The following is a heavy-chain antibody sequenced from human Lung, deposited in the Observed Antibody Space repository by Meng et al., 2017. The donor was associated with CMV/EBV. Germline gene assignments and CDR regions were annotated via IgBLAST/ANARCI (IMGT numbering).Heavy chain of an antibody. CDR3: TTVPYGYGEHVTDY. CDR2: TKNKTDGGTT. CDR1: GLTLSNAW. V-gene: IGHV3-15*01. Sequence: ESLTLXXVVSGLTLSNAWIRWVRQAAGKGLEWVGRTKNKTDGGTTDYAATVKGRFTISRDDSKNTLYLEMNSLKTEGTAVYYCTTVPYGYGEHVTDYWGQGTLVXVSS. D-gene: IGHD4-17*01. J-gene: IGHJ4*02.